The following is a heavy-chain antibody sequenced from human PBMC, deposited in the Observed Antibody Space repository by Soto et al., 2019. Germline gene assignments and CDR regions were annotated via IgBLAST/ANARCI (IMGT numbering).Heavy chain of an antibody. V-gene: IGHV2-70*01. J-gene: IGHJ6*02. CDR1: GFSLSTSGMC. CDR2: IDWDDDK. Sequence: SGPTLVNPTQTLTLTCTFSGFSLSTSGMCVSWIRQPPGKALEWLALIDWDDDKYYSTSLKTRLTISKDTSKNQVVLTMTNMDPVDTATYYCARIKLAARQYYYYYYGMDVWGQGTTVTVSS. CDR3: ARIKLAARQYYYYYYGMDV. D-gene: IGHD6-6*01.